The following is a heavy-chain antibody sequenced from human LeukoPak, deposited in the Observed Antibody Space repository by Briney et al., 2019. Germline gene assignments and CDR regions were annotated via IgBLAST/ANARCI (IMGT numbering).Heavy chain of an antibody. D-gene: IGHD1-26*01. CDR3: ARSVIVGATHFDY. V-gene: IGHV3-30*03. Sequence: GGSLRLSCAASGFTFSRYSMNWVRQAPGKGREGVAVISYDGSNKYYADYVKGRFTVSRDNSKNTMFLQMNSLRSEDTAVYYSARSVIVGATHFDYWGQGTLVTVSS. CDR1: GFTFSRYS. J-gene: IGHJ4*02. CDR2: ISYDGSNK.